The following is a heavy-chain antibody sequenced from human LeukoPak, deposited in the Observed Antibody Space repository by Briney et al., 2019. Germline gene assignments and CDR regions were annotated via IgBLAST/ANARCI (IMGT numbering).Heavy chain of an antibody. D-gene: IGHD4-17*01. Sequence: GVSQRLLCAPSGFPFRSHDMRWVRHATGRGREWVSSISVIGRSTYYADCVRGRFTISRDNAKYTLYLRMNSLRAEDTAGDYGARDPTTVQTFGSWGRGTLVTVSS. CDR2: ISVIGRST. J-gene: IGHJ4*02. V-gene: IGHV3-23*01. CDR1: GFPFRSHD. CDR3: ARDPTTVQTFGS.